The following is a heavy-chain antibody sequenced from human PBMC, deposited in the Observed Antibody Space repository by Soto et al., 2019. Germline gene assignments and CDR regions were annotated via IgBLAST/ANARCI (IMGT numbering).Heavy chain of an antibody. Sequence: ETLSLTCAVYGGSFSGYYWSWIRQPPGKGLEWIGEINHSGSTNYNPSLKSRVTISVDTSKNQFSLKLSSVTAADTAVYCCARTMVYASYNWFDPWGQGTLVTVSS. D-gene: IGHD2-8*01. J-gene: IGHJ5*02. CDR3: ARTMVYASYNWFDP. V-gene: IGHV4-34*01. CDR2: INHSGST. CDR1: GGSFSGYY.